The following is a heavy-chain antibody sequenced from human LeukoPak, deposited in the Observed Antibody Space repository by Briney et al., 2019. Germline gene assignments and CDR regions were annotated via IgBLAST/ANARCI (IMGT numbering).Heavy chain of an antibody. V-gene: IGHV3-11*04. CDR2: ISSSGCTI. J-gene: IGHJ4*02. CDR1: GFTFSDYN. Sequence: GGSLRLSFAPSGFTFSDYNMSWIRKAPGRGRGGVSYISSSGCTIYYADSVKGRFTIYRDNAKNSLYLQMNCLRAEDTAVYYCAGGAYDSSGYYYYYWGQGTLVTVSS. CDR3: AGGAYDSSGYYYYY. D-gene: IGHD3-22*01.